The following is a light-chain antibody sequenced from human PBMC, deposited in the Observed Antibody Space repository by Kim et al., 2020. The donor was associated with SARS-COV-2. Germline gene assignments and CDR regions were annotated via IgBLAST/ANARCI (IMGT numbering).Light chain of an antibody. Sequence: GPSTTIPVTGTISDVGAYNFVSWYQQRPGKAPKLTIYDVNDRPSGVSNRFSGSKSGNTASLTISGLQAEDEADYYCTSWTSDSTLVFGGGTQLTVL. V-gene: IGLV2-14*03. CDR2: DVN. CDR3: TSWTSDSTLV. J-gene: IGLJ3*02. CDR1: ISDVGAYNF.